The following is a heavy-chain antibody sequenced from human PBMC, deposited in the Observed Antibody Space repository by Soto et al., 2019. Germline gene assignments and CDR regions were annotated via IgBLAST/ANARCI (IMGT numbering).Heavy chain of an antibody. CDR3: SIDLWGHCGTDCDPLAV. V-gene: IGHV4-30-4*02. CDR1: GGSISSGDCY. D-gene: IGHD2-21*02. J-gene: IGHJ6*02. Sequence: SDTLSLTCTVSGGSISSGDCYASWFRQPPGKGLEWIGYLYSSGSTYYNPSLKSRVTISVDTSKNQFSLKLNSVTAADTAVYYCSIDLWGHCGTDCDPLAVLGQATSVT. CDR2: LYSSGST.